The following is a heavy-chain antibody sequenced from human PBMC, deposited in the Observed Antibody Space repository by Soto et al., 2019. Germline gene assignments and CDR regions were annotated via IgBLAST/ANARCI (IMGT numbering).Heavy chain of an antibody. D-gene: IGHD3-22*01. CDR3: ARCPYYDNSGYLVAVDY. CDR2: MNPNSGNT. Sequence: QVQLVQSGPDVKKPGASVKVSCKASGYTFTSYDINWVRQATGQGLEWMGWMNPNSGNTDYAQKFQGRVTMTRDTSISTSYMELNSLSADDTAVYYCARCPYYDNSGYLVAVDYWGQGTLVTVSS. CDR1: GYTFTSYD. J-gene: IGHJ4*02. V-gene: IGHV1-8*01.